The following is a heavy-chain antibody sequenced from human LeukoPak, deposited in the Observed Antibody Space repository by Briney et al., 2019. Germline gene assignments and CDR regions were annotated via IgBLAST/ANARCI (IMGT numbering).Heavy chain of an antibody. CDR3: ARVRIAAADAFDI. V-gene: IGHV4-4*02. CDR1: GGSISSSNW. CDR2: IYHSGST. Sequence: KSSETLSLTCAVSGGSISSSNWWSWVRQPPGKWLEWIGEIYHSGSTNYNPSLKSRVTISVDKSKNQFSLKLSSVTAADTAVYYCARVRIAAADAFDIWGQGTMVTVSS. J-gene: IGHJ3*02. D-gene: IGHD6-13*01.